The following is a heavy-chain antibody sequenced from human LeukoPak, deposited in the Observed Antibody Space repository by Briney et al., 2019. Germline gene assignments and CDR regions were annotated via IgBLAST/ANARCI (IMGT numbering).Heavy chain of an antibody. CDR1: GFIFGGFT. D-gene: IGHD3-10*01. J-gene: IGHJ4*02. Sequence: SGGSLRLSCAASGFIFGGFTMNWVRQAPGKGLESVSSISTNGGTTDYADSVRGRFTISRDNSKNTLHLQMSSLRAEDTAMYYCVKGGGSGTLKYYFDYWGQGTLVTVSS. V-gene: IGHV3-64D*06. CDR3: VKGGGSGTLKYYFDY. CDR2: ISTNGGTT.